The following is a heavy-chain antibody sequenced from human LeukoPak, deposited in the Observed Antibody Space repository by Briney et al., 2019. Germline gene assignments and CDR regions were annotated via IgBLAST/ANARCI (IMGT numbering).Heavy chain of an antibody. V-gene: IGHV3-48*04. CDR1: GFTFSRYT. CDR2: ISSNSRTI. Sequence: GGSLRLSCAASGFTFSRYTMNWVRQAPGKGLEWISYISSNSRTIYYADSVKGRFTVSRDNAKNSLFLQMNSLRAEDTAVYYCARGYGSSGYYWLNYFDYWGQGTLVTVSS. D-gene: IGHD3-22*01. J-gene: IGHJ4*02. CDR3: ARGYGSSGYYWLNYFDY.